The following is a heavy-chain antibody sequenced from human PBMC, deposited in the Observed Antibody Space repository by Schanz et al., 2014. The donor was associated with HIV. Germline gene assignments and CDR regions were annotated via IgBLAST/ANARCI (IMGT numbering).Heavy chain of an antibody. Sequence: ESGGGLVQPGGSLRLSCAASGFTFSNYVMSWVRQAPGKGLEWVSSISESGGRTYYADSVNGRFTISRDNSKNTLYLQMTTLRTEDTAVYYCAKPEYDSSGNSQSHFDYWGQGTLVTVSS. J-gene: IGHJ4*02. CDR2: ISESGGRT. V-gene: IGHV3-23*01. CDR1: GFTFSNYV. CDR3: AKPEYDSSGNSQSHFDY. D-gene: IGHD3-22*01.